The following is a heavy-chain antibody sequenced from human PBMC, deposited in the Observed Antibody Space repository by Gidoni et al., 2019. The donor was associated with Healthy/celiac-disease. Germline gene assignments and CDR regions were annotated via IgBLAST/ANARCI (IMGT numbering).Heavy chain of an antibody. D-gene: IGHD4-4*01. CDR2: IIHILGTA. CDR3: AREEVSRTDSNYVNYFDY. Sequence: QVQLVQSGAEVKKPGSSVKVSCKASGGTFSSYAISWVRQAPGQGREWMGGIIHILGTANYAQKVQGRVTITADESTSTAYMELSSLRSEDTAVYYWAREEVSRTDSNYVNYFDYWGQGTLVTVSS. V-gene: IGHV1-69*01. CDR1: GGTFSSYA. J-gene: IGHJ4*02.